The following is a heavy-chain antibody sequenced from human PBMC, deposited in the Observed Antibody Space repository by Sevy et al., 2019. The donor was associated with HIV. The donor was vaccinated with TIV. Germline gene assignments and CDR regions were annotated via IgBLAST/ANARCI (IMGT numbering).Heavy chain of an antibody. CDR3: AKTREGYCSSTSCYLDY. V-gene: IGHV3-23*01. D-gene: IGHD2-2*01. J-gene: IGHJ4*02. CDR1: GFTFSSYA. Sequence: GGSLRLSCAASGFTFSSYAMNWVRQAPGKGLEWVSAISGSGGSTYYADSVKGRFTISRDNSKNTLYLQMNSLRAEDTAVYYCAKTREGYCSSTSCYLDYWGQGTLVTVSS. CDR2: ISGSGGST.